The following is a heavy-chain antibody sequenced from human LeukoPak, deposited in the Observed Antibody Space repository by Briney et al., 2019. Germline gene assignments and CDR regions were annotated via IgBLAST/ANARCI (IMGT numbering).Heavy chain of an antibody. CDR2: IYYSGST. CDR3: ARGSILVRRVXGPFDI. J-gene: IGHJ3*02. V-gene: IGHV4-39*07. D-gene: IGHD3-10*01. CDR1: GGSISSSSYY. Sequence: SETLSLTCTVSGGSISSSSYYWGWVRQPPGKGLEWIANIYYSGSTYYNPSPKSRVTISVDTSKNQFSLKLRSVTAADAAVYYCARGSILVRRVXGPFDI.